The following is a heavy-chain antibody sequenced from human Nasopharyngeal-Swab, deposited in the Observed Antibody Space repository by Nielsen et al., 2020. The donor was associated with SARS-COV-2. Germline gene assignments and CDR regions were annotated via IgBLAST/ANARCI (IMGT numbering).Heavy chain of an antibody. CDR1: GFTFSSYA. J-gene: IGHJ6*02. V-gene: IGHV3-23*01. CDR2: ISGSGGST. Sequence: GASLKISCAASGFTFSSYAMSWVRQAPEKGLEWVSAISGSGGSTYYADSVKGRFTISRDNSKNTLYLQMNSLRAEDTAVYYCAKDGGLTTFPYYYYYGMDVWGQGTTVTVSS. CDR3: AKDGGLTTFPYYYYYGMDV. D-gene: IGHD4/OR15-4a*01.